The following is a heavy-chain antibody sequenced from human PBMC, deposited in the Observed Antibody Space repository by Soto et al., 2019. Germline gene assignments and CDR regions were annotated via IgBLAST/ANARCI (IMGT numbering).Heavy chain of an antibody. CDR2: ISVSGDYI. V-gene: IGHV3-21*01. D-gene: IGHD6-13*01. CDR1: GFPFSTYT. J-gene: IGHJ4*02. CDR3: ARMGKY. Sequence: EAQLVESGGGLVKPGGSLRLSCAASGFPFSTYTMHWVRQAPGKGLEWVSSISVSGDYILYADSVKGRFTISRDNAKNSLYLQMDSLRAEDTAVYYCARMGKYWGQGTLVTVSS.